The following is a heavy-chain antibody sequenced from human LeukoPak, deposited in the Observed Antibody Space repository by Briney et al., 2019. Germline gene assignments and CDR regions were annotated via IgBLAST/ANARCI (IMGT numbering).Heavy chain of an antibody. CDR2: ISGSGGST. CDR3: AKSSTYYDFWSGYAHRNYFDY. Sequence: PGGSLRLSCAGSVFTFSSYAMRWVRQAPGKGLEWVSAISGSGGSTYYADSVKGRFTISRDNSKNTLYLQMNSLRAEDTAVYYCAKSSTYYDFWSGYAHRNYFDYWGQGTLVTVSS. CDR1: VFTFSSYA. J-gene: IGHJ4*02. V-gene: IGHV3-23*01. D-gene: IGHD3-3*01.